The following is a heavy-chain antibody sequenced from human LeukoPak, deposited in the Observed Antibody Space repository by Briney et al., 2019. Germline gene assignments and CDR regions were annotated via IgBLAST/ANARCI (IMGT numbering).Heavy chain of an antibody. J-gene: IGHJ6*02. V-gene: IGHV4-59*11. CDR3: ARLTREDGIDV. CDR2: IFYSGNL. D-gene: IGHD2-2*01. CDR1: GDSIDGHY. Sequence: SETLTLTCTVSGDSIDGHYWIWIRLPPGKGLEWIGYIFYSGNLNYNPSLKSRVTISLDTSKSQFSLRLTSVTAADTVMYHCARLTREDGIDVWGPGTTVTVSS.